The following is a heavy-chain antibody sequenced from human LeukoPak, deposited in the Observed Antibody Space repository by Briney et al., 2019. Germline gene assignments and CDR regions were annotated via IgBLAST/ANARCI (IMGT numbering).Heavy chain of an antibody. J-gene: IGHJ4*02. V-gene: IGHV3-23*01. D-gene: IGHD3-9*01. CDR2: ISGSGGST. Sequence: TGGSLRLSCAASGFTFSSYAMSWVRQAPGKGLEWDSAISGSGGSTYYADSVKGRFTISRDNSKNTLYLQMNSLRAEDTAVYYCAKARYYDILTGYLYYFDYWGQGTLVTVSS. CDR1: GFTFSSYA. CDR3: AKARYYDILTGYLYYFDY.